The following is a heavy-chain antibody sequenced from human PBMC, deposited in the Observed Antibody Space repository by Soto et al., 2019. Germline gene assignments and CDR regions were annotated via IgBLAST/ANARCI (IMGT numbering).Heavy chain of an antibody. D-gene: IGHD3-10*01. CDR1: GFTFSSYS. V-gene: IGHV3-48*01. Sequence: EVQLVESGGGLVQPGGSLRLSCAASGFTFSSYSMNWVRKAPGKGLEWVSYISSSSSTIYYADSVKGRFTISRDNAKNSLYLQMNSLRAEDTAVYYCARPYYYGSGNWGQGTLVTVSS. J-gene: IGHJ4*02. CDR3: ARPYYYGSGN. CDR2: ISSSSSTI.